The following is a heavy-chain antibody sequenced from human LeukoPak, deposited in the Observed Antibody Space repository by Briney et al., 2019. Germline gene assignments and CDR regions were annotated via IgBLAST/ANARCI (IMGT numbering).Heavy chain of an antibody. CDR3: ARQVDTTMALPDY. Sequence: ASVKVSCKTSGYTFTSYGVSRVWQAPGQRLEWMGWISTYNYNTYFAQKFRGRITLTKDTSTSTVYMELRNLRSDDSAIYYCARQVDTTMALPDYWGQGTLVTVSS. D-gene: IGHD5-18*01. J-gene: IGHJ4*02. CDR2: ISTYNYNT. V-gene: IGHV1-18*01. CDR1: GYTFTSYG.